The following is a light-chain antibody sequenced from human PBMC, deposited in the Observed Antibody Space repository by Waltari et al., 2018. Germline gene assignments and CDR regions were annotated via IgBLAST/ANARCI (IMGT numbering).Light chain of an antibody. CDR3: FQSSSLPIT. CDR1: QSIGTS. V-gene: IGKV6-21*02. CDR2: NSS. J-gene: IGKJ5*01. Sequence: EIVLTQSPDFQSVTPKEKVTITCRASQSIGTSFPWYQQKPDQSPKILIKNSSQAISGVPSRFSGSGSETEFTLTINSLEAEDVATYYCFQSSSLPITFGQGTRLEI.